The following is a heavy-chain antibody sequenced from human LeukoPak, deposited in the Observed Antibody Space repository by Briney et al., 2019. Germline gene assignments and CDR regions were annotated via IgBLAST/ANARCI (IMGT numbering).Heavy chain of an antibody. CDR2: ISSSGTST. Sequence: SGGSLRLSCATSGFSFSDYYMTWIRQAPGKGPEWISYISSSGTSTKHADSVKERFAISRDNAKNSLYLQMNSLRADDTAVYYCARVRSSGGVLDYWGQGTLVTVSS. J-gene: IGHJ4*02. V-gene: IGHV3-11*05. CDR3: ARVRSSGGVLDY. CDR1: GFSFSDYY. D-gene: IGHD3-16*01.